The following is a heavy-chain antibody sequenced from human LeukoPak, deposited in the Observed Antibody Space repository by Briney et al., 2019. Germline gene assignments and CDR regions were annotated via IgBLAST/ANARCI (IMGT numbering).Heavy chain of an antibody. CDR3: ARAGSGWLAAMTRWFDP. V-gene: IGHV4-31*11. Sequence: SETLSLTCAVSGGSISSGGYYWSWIRQHPGKGLEWIGYIYYSGSTYYNPSLKSRVTISVDTSKNQFSLKLSSVTAADTAVYYCARAGSGWLAAMTRWFDPWGQGTLVTVSS. CDR1: GGSISSGGYY. CDR2: IYYSGST. J-gene: IGHJ5*02. D-gene: IGHD6-19*01.